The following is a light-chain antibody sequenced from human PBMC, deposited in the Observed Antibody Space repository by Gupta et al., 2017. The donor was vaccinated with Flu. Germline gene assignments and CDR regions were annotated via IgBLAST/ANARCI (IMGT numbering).Light chain of an antibody. J-gene: IGLJ2*01. CDR2: DVS. Sequence: QSALTQPASVSGSPGQSSTISCTGTSSDVGGYNYVSWYHQHPGKAPNLMIFDVSTRPSGASNRCSGSKSGNTASLTITWRQAEDEADYYCSSYTSSSTIVVVFGGGTKLTVL. CDR1: SSDVGGYNY. V-gene: IGLV2-14*01. CDR3: SSYTSSSTIVVV.